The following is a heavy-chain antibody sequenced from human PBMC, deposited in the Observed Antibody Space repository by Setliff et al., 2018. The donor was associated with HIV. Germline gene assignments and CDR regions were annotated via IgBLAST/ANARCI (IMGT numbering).Heavy chain of an antibody. D-gene: IGHD3-16*01. CDR1: GFTFSSYE. CDR3: AKDYVENDY. J-gene: IGHJ4*02. Sequence: PGGSLRLSCAASGFTFSSYEMNWVRQAPGKGLEWVSYISGSGSAMYYADSVEGRFTISRDNAKNSLYLQMNSLRAEDTAVYYCAKDYVENDYWGQGTLVTVSS. V-gene: IGHV3-48*03. CDR2: ISGSGSAM.